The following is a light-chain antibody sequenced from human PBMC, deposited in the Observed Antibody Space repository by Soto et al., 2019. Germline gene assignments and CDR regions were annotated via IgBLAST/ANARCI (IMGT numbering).Light chain of an antibody. CDR3: QHYETFSWT. Sequence: DIQMTQFPSTLSASVGDRVTITCRASQDIDVSLAWFQQRPGEAPKLLIFAASGLESGVPSTFSGSGSGTEFTLTISSVQPEDFATYLCQHYETFSWTFGQGTKVEMK. CDR1: QDIDVS. V-gene: IGKV1-5*01. J-gene: IGKJ1*01. CDR2: AAS.